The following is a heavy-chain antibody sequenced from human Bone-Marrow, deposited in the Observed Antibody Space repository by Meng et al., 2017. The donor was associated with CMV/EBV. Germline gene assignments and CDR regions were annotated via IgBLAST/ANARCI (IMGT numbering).Heavy chain of an antibody. Sequence: GGSLRLSCAASGFTFSSYWMSWVRQAPGKGLEWVANIEQDGSEKYYVDSVKGRFTISRDNAKNSLYLQMNSLRAEDTALYYCAKDIMDTANDAFDIWGQGTMVTVSS. V-gene: IGHV3-7*03. J-gene: IGHJ3*02. CDR1: GFTFSSYW. CDR2: IEQDGSEK. CDR3: AKDIMDTANDAFDI. D-gene: IGHD5-18*01.